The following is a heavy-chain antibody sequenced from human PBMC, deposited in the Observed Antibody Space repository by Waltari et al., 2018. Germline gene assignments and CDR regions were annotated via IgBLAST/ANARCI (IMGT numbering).Heavy chain of an antibody. CDR1: GFDVEFSG. CDR2: LNLDAGDT. V-gene: IGHV3-20*04. Sequence: QLVESGGGGVRPGGSLRLPCAASGFDVEFSGLTWVRQAQGRGLEWVAGLNLDAGDTSDAEFAEGRFIISRDSVENSLYLQVNSLRAKDTAFYYCAKEGGYSYYNNFFDVWGQGALVTVSS. J-gene: IGHJ4*02. D-gene: IGHD3-10*01. CDR3: AKEGGYSYYNNFFDV.